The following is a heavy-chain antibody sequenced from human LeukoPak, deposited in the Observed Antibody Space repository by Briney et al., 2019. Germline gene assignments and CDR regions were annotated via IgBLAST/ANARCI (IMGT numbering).Heavy chain of an antibody. CDR3: ARAPRRDGYNSGY. D-gene: IGHD5-24*01. V-gene: IGHV3-48*03. J-gene: IGHJ4*02. CDR2: ISSSGSTI. CDR1: GFTFSSYE. Sequence: GGSLRLSCAASGFTFSSYEMNWVRQAPGKGLEWVSYISSSGSTIYYADSVKGRFTISRDNAKNSLYLQMNSLRAEDTAVYYCARAPRRDGYNSGYWGQGTLVTVSS.